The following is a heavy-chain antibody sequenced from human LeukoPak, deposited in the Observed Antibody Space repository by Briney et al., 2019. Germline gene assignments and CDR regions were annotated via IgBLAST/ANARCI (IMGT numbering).Heavy chain of an antibody. J-gene: IGHJ6*03. CDR3: ARKSYGVYYYYYMDV. V-gene: IGHV3-11*04. D-gene: IGHD4-17*01. CDR1: GFTFSDYY. Sequence: PGGSLRLSCAASGFTFSDYYMSWIRQAPGKGLEWVSYISSSGSTIYYADSVKGRFTISRDNAKNSLYLQMNSLRAEDTAVYYCARKSYGVYYYYYMDVWGKGTTVTVSS. CDR2: ISSSGSTI.